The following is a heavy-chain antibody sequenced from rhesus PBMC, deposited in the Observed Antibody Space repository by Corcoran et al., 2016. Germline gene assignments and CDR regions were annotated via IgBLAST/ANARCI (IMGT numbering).Heavy chain of an antibody. J-gene: IGHJ4*01. Sequence: QVQLQESGPGVVKPSETLSLTCAVSGGSISSGYDWSWIRQPPGKGLEWIGYIYGSSGSTNYNPSLKNQVTISKDASKNQFSLKLSSVTAADTAVYYCARGHYNFWTGYYFDYWGQGVLVTVSS. D-gene: IGHD3-3*01. V-gene: IGHV4-76*01. CDR2: IYGSSGST. CDR3: ARGHYNFWTGYYFDY. CDR1: GGSISSGYD.